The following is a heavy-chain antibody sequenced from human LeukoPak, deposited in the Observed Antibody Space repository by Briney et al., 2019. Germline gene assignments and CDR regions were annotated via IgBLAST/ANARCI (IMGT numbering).Heavy chain of an antibody. V-gene: IGHV3-30*02. Sequence: GGSLRLSCAASGFTFSFCGMHWVRQAPGKGLEWVAFIRYDGGTKLYADSVKGRVTISRDNSQNTLYLQMSSLRADDTAVYYCAKEKHYVGSYFDHWGQGTLVTVAS. CDR2: IRYDGGTK. J-gene: IGHJ4*02. CDR1: GFTFSFCG. CDR3: AKEKHYVGSYFDH. D-gene: IGHD3-16*01.